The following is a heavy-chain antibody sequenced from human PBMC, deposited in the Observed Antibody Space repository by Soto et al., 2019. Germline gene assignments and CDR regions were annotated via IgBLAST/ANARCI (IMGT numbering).Heavy chain of an antibody. Sequence: PVGSLRLACAASGFTFSSYWMSWVRQAPGKGLEWVANIVQDGSETYSVDSVKGRFSISRDNAKNSLYLQMNSLRAEDTAVYYCARDRTRFGYWGQGTLVTVSS. CDR1: GFTFSSYW. J-gene: IGHJ4*02. D-gene: IGHD1-1*01. CDR2: IVQDGSET. V-gene: IGHV3-7*01. CDR3: ARDRTRFGY.